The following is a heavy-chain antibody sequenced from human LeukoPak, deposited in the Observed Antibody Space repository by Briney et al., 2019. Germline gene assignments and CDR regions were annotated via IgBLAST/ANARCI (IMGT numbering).Heavy chain of an antibody. CDR3: AKFDKAMVPGANDAFDI. V-gene: IGHV3-9*01. CDR2: ISWNSGSI. D-gene: IGHD5-18*01. J-gene: IGHJ3*02. CDR1: GFTFDDYA. Sequence: GGSLRLSCAASGFTFDDYAMHWVRQAPGKGLEWVSGISWNSGSIGYADSVKGRFTISRDNAKNSLYLQMNSLRAEDTALYYCAKFDKAMVPGANDAFDIWGQGTMVTVSS.